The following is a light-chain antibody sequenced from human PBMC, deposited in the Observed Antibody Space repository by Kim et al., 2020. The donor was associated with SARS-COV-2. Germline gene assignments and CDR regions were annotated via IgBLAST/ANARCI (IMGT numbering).Light chain of an antibody. Sequence: EIVLTQSPGTLSLSPGERATLSCRASQSVASNHIAWFQQKPGQTPRLLIYGTSSRVTGISDRFSASGSGTDFTLTISRLEPEDFAVYYCQQYDNSPYTFGLGTKLEI. CDR1: QSVASNH. CDR2: GTS. V-gene: IGKV3-20*01. J-gene: IGKJ2*01. CDR3: QQYDNSPYT.